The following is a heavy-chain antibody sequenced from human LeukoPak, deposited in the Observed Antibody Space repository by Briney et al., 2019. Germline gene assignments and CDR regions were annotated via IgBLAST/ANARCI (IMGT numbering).Heavy chain of an antibody. Sequence: GGSLRLSCVASGFTFTKHWMSWVRQAPGKGLEWVANIKEDGSVQNYMDSVKGRFTISRDNAKNTLYPQMNSLRAEDTAVYYCARDGTYFDFWSGYYDGAFDFWGQGTKVTVSS. J-gene: IGHJ3*01. V-gene: IGHV3-7*01. CDR3: ARDGTYFDFWSGYYDGAFDF. CDR1: GFTFTKHW. D-gene: IGHD3-3*01. CDR2: IKEDGSVQ.